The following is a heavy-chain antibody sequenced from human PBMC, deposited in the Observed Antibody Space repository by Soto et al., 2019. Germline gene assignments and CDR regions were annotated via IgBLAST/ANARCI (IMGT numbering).Heavy chain of an antibody. CDR2: ISAYNGNT. CDR3: AREESSDYGDYSSWFDP. D-gene: IGHD4-17*01. CDR1: GYTFTSYG. Sequence: GASVKVSCKASGYTFTSYGISWVRQAPGQGLEWMGWISAYNGNTNYAQKLQGRVTMTTDTSTSTAYMELRSLRSDDTAVYYCAREESSDYGDYSSWFDPWGQGTLVTVSS. V-gene: IGHV1-18*01. J-gene: IGHJ5*02.